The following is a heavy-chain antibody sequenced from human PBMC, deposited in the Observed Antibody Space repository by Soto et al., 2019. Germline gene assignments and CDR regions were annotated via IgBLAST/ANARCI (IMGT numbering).Heavy chain of an antibody. CDR2: IYYSGSP. J-gene: IGHJ2*01. V-gene: IGHV4-59*08. Sequence: TSEPLSRPSTVACGSILSHCRSWSRQSPGKGLECLGYIYYSGSPNYNPSLESRVTISEDTSKNQFSLQLASVTAADTAVYYCAGARDDYDGRSLDLWGRAPLVTVSS. CDR1: CGSILSHC. CDR3: AGARDDYDGRSLDL. D-gene: IGHD4-17*01.